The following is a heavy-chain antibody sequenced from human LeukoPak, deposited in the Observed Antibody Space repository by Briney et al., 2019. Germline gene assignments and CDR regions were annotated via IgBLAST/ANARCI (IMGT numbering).Heavy chain of an antibody. CDR3: ARVGSGSYFYFDY. J-gene: IGHJ4*02. CDR1: GGSITSSSYY. V-gene: IGHV4-39*01. Sequence: PSETLSLTCSVSGGSITSSSYYWGWIRQTPEKGLEWIGSIYYTGGTSYSPSLKSRVTISVDTSKNQFSLKLSSVTAADTAVHYCARVGSGSYFYFDYWGQGTLVTVSS. CDR2: IYYTGGT. D-gene: IGHD1-26*01.